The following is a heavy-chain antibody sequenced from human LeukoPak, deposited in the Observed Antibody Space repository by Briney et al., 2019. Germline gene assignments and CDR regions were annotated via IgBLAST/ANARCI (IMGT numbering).Heavy chain of an antibody. CDR3: AKDHLPGIVVADRDY. CDR1: GFTFSSYA. D-gene: IGHD6-19*01. CDR2: ISGSGGTT. J-gene: IGHJ4*02. V-gene: IGHV3-23*01. Sequence: PGGSLRLSCAASGFTFSSYAMSWVRQAPGKGLEWVSAISGSGGTTYYTDSVKGRFTISRDNSKNTLYLQINSLRAEDAAVYYCAKDHLPGIVVADRDYWGQGTLVTVPS.